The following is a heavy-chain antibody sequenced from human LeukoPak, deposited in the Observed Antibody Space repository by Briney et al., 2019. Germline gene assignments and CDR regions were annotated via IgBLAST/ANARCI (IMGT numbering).Heavy chain of an antibody. J-gene: IGHJ4*02. CDR2: IRYDGSNK. Sequence: GGSLRLSCAASGFTFSSYGMHWVRQAPGKGLEWVAFIRYDGSNKYYADSVKGRFTISRDNSKNTLYLQMNSLRAEDTAVYYCANGHIAELDYWGQGTLVTVSS. D-gene: IGHD1-14*01. CDR3: ANGHIAELDY. CDR1: GFTFSSYG. V-gene: IGHV3-30*02.